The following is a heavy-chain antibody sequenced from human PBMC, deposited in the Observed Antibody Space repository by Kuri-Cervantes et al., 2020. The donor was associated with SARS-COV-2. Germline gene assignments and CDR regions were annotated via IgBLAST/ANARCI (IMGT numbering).Heavy chain of an antibody. V-gene: IGHV4-38-2*01. CDR3: ARRGRYYDSSGYSNPFDY. Sequence: ESLKISCAASGFTFSNAWMSWVRQAPGKGLEWIGSIYYSGSTNYNPSLKSRVTVSLDTSKNQFFLKLSSVTAADTAVYYCARRGRYYDSSGYSNPFDYWGQGTLVTVSS. D-gene: IGHD3-22*01. CDR2: IYYSGST. CDR1: GFTFSNAW. J-gene: IGHJ4*02.